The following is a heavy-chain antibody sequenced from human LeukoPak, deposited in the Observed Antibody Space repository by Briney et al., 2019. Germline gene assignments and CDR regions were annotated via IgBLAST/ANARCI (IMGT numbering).Heavy chain of an antibody. CDR2: IRDDGSKK. Sequence: GGSLRLSCAASGFTFSSYGMHWVRQAPGKGLEGMAFIRDDGSKKYYADSVKGRFTISRDNSKNTLYLQMNSLRAEDTAVYYCAKGISMVRGVIDYWGQGTLVTVSS. D-gene: IGHD3-10*01. V-gene: IGHV3-30*02. CDR3: AKGISMVRGVIDY. CDR1: GFTFSSYG. J-gene: IGHJ4*02.